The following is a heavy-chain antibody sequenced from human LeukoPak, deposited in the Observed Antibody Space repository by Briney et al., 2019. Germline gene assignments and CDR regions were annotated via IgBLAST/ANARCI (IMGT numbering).Heavy chain of an antibody. CDR1: GFTFSDYY. J-gene: IGHJ6*03. CDR2: ISSSGSTI. V-gene: IGHV3-11*04. D-gene: IGHD1-26*01. CDR3: ARDPYSGTYGDTYYYYMDV. Sequence: GGSLRLSCAASGFTFSDYYMSWIRQAPGKGREWVSYISSSGSTIYYADSVKGRFTISRDNSKNTLYLQMNSLRAEDTAVYYCARDPYSGTYGDTYYYYMDVWGKGTTVTISS.